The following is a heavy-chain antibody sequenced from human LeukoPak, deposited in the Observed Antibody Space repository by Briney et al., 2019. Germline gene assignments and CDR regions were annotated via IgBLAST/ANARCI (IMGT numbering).Heavy chain of an antibody. V-gene: IGHV3-33*06. CDR2: IWYDGSNK. CDR3: AKDSRGLSDY. D-gene: IGHD2/OR15-2a*01. Sequence: PGGSLRLSCAASGFTFSSYGMHWVRQAPGKGLEWVAVIWYDGSNKYYADSVKGRFTISRDNSKNTPYLQMNSLRAEDTAVYYCAKDSRGLSDYWGQGTLVTVSS. CDR1: GFTFSSYG. J-gene: IGHJ4*02.